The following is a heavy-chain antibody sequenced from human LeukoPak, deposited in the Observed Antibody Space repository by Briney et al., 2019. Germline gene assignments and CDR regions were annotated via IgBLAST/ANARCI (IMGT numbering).Heavy chain of an antibody. CDR3: ARGRDDYDSSGYLPFQH. V-gene: IGHV4-61*01. D-gene: IGHD3-22*01. CDR2: IYYSGYT. J-gene: IGHJ1*01. CDR1: GASVSSGSNY. Sequence: SGTLSLTCAVSGASVSSGSNYWSWIRQPPGKGLEWIGYIYYSGYTNYNPSLKSRVTISADTSKNQFSLKLSSVTAADTAVYYCARGRDDYDSSGYLPFQHWGQGTLVSVSS.